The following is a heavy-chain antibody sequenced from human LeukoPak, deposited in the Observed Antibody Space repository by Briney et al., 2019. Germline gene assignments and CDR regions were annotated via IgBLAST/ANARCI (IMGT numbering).Heavy chain of an antibody. CDR2: IYYSGST. J-gene: IGHJ4*02. Sequence: KPSETLSLTCTVSGGSISSSSYYWGWIRQPPGKGLEWIGSIYYSGSTYYNPSLKSRVTISVDTSKNQFSLKLSSVTAADTAVYYCARGVPISRSPNLLDYWGQGTLVTVSS. V-gene: IGHV4-39*07. D-gene: IGHD3-3*02. CDR1: GGSISSSSYY. CDR3: ARGVPISRSPNLLDY.